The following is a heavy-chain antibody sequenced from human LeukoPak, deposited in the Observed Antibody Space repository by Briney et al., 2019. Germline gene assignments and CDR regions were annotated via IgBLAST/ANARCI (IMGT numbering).Heavy chain of an antibody. V-gene: IGHV3-74*01. J-gene: IGHJ6*02. CDR3: ARGPPTYYYDSRGYLDPYYYYGMDV. Sequence: GGSLRLSCAASGFTFSDFWMHWVRQAPGKGLVWVSRINSGGTVTNYADSVKGRLTISRDNAKNTLYLQMNSLRSEDTAVYYCARGPPTYYYDSRGYLDPYYYYGMDVWGQGTTVTVSS. CDR2: INSGGTVT. D-gene: IGHD3-22*01. CDR1: GFTFSDFW.